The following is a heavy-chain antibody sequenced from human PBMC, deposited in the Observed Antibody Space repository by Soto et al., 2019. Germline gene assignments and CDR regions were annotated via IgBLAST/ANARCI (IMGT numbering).Heavy chain of an antibody. V-gene: IGHV3-7*03. CDR2: IKHDTSEA. CDR1: GLKFSDYW. CDR3: ARDGLLFSGPYRPSRFDY. J-gene: IGHJ4*02. Sequence: PGGALRLSCAASGLKFSDYWMSWVRQAPGKGLEWVGNIKHDTSEAHYADSVKGRFTITRDNIKNFLFLQMNGLRSDDTASYYCARDGLLFSGPYRPSRFDYWGLGTLVTVSS. D-gene: IGHD3-16*02.